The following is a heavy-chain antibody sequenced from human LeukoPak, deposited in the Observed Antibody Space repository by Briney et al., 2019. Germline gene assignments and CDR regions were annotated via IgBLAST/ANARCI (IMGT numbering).Heavy chain of an antibody. CDR3: TTDYGDYVFRSDC. J-gene: IGHJ4*02. CDR1: GFTFSNAW. D-gene: IGHD4-17*01. V-gene: IGHV3-15*01. Sequence: GGSLRLSCAASGFTFSNAWMNWVRQAPGKGLEWVGRIKSKTAGGTTDYAAPVKGRFIISRDGSKNTLYLQMNSLKTEDTAVYYCTTDYGDYVFRSDCWGQGTLVTVSS. CDR2: IKSKTAGGTT.